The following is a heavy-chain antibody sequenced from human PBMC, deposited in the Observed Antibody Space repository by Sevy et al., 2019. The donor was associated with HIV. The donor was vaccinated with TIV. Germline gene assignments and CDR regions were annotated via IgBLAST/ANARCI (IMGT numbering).Heavy chain of an antibody. CDR3: AKDRITVIGDAFDL. Sequence: GGSLRLSCAASGFTFSSYAMHWVRQAPGKGLEWVSAISNSGSDTKHAGSVKGRFTISRDNSKNTLYVQMNSLSAEDTAVYYCAKDRITVIGDAFDLWGQGTMVTVS. J-gene: IGHJ3*01. CDR2: ISNSGSDT. CDR1: GFTFSSYA. D-gene: IGHD4-17*01. V-gene: IGHV3-23*01.